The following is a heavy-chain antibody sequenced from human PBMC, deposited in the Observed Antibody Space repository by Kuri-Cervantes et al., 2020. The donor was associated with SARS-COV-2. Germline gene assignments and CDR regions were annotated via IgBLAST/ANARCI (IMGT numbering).Heavy chain of an antibody. V-gene: IGHV3-7*03. CDR3: ARDKFGTYDHDGGGYYTSSDHWFDH. CDR1: GFTFSSYS. J-gene: IGHJ5*02. D-gene: IGHD3-22*01. Sequence: GGSLRLSCAASGFTFSSYSMNWVRQAPGKGLEWVAKVKADGSETYYADSVKGRFIVSRDNVKKSLDLQMNSLRLEDTAIYYCARDKFGTYDHDGGGYYTSSDHWFDHWGQGTRVTVSS. CDR2: VKADGSET.